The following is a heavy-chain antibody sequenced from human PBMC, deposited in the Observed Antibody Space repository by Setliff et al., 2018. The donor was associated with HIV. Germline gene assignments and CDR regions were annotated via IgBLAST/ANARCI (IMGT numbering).Heavy chain of an antibody. CDR3: ASSWSRIRYYGMDV. D-gene: IGHD6-13*01. J-gene: IGHJ6*02. Sequence: SVKVSCKASGGTLSSYAISWVRQAPGQGLEWMGGIIPILGISNYAQKFQGRVTITADKSTSTAYMELSSLRSEDTAVYYCASSWSRIRYYGMDVWGQGTTVTVSS. CDR2: IIPILGIS. V-gene: IGHV1-69*10. CDR1: GGTLSSYA.